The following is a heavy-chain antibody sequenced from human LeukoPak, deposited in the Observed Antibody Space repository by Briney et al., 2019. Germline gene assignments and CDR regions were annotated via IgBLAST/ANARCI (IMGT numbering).Heavy chain of an antibody. CDR3: VTTMIRGVINEWFDP. D-gene: IGHD3-10*01. J-gene: IGHJ5*02. CDR1: GFTFSSYG. Sequence: GGSLRLSCAASGFTFSSYGMSWVRQAPGKGLEWVSYISSSGSTIYYADSVKGRFTISRDNAKNSLYLQMNSLRAEDTAVYYCVTTMIRGVINEWFDPWGQGTLVTVSS. V-gene: IGHV3-48*04. CDR2: ISSSGSTI.